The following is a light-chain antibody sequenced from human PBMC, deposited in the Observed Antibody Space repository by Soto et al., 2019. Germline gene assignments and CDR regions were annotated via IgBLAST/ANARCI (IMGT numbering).Light chain of an antibody. CDR1: QSVSSY. Sequence: EIVLTQSPATLSLSPGERATLSCRASQSVSSYLAWYQQKPGQAPRLLIYGASNRATGIPDRFSGSGSGTDFTLTISRLEPEDFAVYYCQQYGSSRITFGQGTRLEI. J-gene: IGKJ5*01. CDR2: GAS. CDR3: QQYGSSRIT. V-gene: IGKV3-20*01.